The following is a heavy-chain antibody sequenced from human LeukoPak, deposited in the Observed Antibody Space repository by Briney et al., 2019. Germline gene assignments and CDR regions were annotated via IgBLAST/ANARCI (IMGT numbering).Heavy chain of an antibody. V-gene: IGHV4-59*01. CDR3: ARGGSGYCSSTNCYPYDY. CDR2: IYYSGST. D-gene: IGHD2-2*01. Sequence: SETLSLTCTVSGGSISSYYWSWIRQPPGKGLEWIGYIYYSGSTNYNPSLKSRVTISVDTSKNQFSLKLSSVTAADTAVYYCARGGSGYCSSTNCYPYDYWGQGTLVTVSS. CDR1: GGSISSYY. J-gene: IGHJ4*02.